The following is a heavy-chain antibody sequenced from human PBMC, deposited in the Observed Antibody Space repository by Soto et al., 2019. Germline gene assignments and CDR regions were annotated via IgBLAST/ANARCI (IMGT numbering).Heavy chain of an antibody. J-gene: IGHJ3*02. D-gene: IGHD2-21*02. V-gene: IGHV5-51*01. CDR3: ARPSYCGGVCDQSGAFDI. CDR2: IYPCDSDT. Sequence: GESLKISCKGSGYSFTSYWIGWVRQMPGKGLEWMGIIYPCDSDTRYSPSFQGQVTISADKSISTAYLQWSSLKAPDTAMYYCARPSYCGGVCDQSGAFDIWGQATMVTVSS. CDR1: GYSFTSYW.